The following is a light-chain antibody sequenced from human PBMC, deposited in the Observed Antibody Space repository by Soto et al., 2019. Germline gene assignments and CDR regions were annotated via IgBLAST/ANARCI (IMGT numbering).Light chain of an antibody. J-gene: IGLJ1*01. CDR1: SSDVGSYNL. Sequence: SALTQPASVSGSPGQSITISCTGTSSDVGSYNLVSWYQQHPGKAPKLMISEGNKRPSGVSNRFSGSKSGNTASLTISGLQAEDEADYYCCSCGGSNTYVFATGTKVTVL. CDR2: EGN. V-gene: IGLV2-23*01. CDR3: CSCGGSNTYV.